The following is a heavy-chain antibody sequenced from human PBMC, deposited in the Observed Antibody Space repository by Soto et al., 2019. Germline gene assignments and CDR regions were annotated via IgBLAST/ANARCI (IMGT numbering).Heavy chain of an antibody. V-gene: IGHV4-30-2*01. D-gene: IGHD3-22*01. Sequence: PSETLSLTCAVPGGSISSGGYSWSWIRQPPGKGLEWIGYIYHSGSTYYNPSLKSRVTISVDRSKNQFSLKLSSVTAADTAVYYCARVALSDSSGRTFDYWGQGTLVTVSS. CDR1: GGSISSGGYS. CDR2: IYHSGST. J-gene: IGHJ4*02. CDR3: ARVALSDSSGRTFDY.